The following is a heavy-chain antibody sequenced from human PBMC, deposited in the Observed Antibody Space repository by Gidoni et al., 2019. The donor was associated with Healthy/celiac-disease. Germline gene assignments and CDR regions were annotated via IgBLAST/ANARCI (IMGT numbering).Heavy chain of an antibody. D-gene: IGHD3-9*01. Sequence: QVQLQESGPGLVKPSETLSVTCTVSDYSISSDYYWGWIRQPPGKGLEWIGSIHHSGSTYYNPSLKSRVTISVDTSKNQFSLKLSSVTAADTAVYYCARDSLTDYYPPTWGQGTLVTVSS. CDR3: ARDSLTDYYPPT. J-gene: IGHJ4*02. V-gene: IGHV4-38-2*02. CDR2: IHHSGST. CDR1: DYSISSDYY.